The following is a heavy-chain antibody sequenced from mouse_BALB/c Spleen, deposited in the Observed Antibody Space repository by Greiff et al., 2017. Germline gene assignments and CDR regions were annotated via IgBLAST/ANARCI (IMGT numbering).Heavy chain of an antibody. Sequence: QVQLQQSGPELVKPGASVRISCKASGYTFTSYYIHWVKQRPGQGLEWIGWIYPGNVNTKYNEKFKGKATLTADKSSSTAYMQLSSLTSEDSAVYFCAKGGGNYGAWFAYWGQGTLVTVSA. V-gene: IGHV1S56*01. D-gene: IGHD2-1*01. J-gene: IGHJ3*01. CDR2: IYPGNVNT. CDR1: GYTFTSYY. CDR3: AKGGGNYGAWFAY.